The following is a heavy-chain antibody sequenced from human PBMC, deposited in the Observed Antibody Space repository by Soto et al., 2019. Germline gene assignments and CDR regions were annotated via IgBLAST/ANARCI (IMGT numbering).Heavy chain of an antibody. Sequence: GASVKVSCKASGYTFTSYAMHWVRQAPGQRLEWMGWINAGNGNTKYSQKFQDRVTITTDTSASTAYMELRGLRSEDTAVYYCAILGTYYFDNSDNYFDFWGQGTLVTVSS. D-gene: IGHD3-22*01. CDR1: GYTFTSYA. J-gene: IGHJ4*02. V-gene: IGHV1-3*01. CDR2: INAGNGNT. CDR3: AILGTYYFDNSDNYFDF.